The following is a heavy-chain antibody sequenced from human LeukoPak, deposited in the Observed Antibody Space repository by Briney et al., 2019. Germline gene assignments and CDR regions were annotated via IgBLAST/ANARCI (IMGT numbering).Heavy chain of an antibody. J-gene: IGHJ6*03. D-gene: IGHD1-1*01. CDR3: ARVPNWNYYMDV. Sequence: SETLSLTCTVSGGSISSGGYYWSWIRQPPGKGLEWIGYIYHSGSTYYNPSLKSRVTISVDTSKNQFSLKLSSVTAADTAVYYCARVPNWNYYMDVWGKGTTVTVSS. CDR2: IYHSGST. V-gene: IGHV4-30-2*01. CDR1: GGSISSGGYY.